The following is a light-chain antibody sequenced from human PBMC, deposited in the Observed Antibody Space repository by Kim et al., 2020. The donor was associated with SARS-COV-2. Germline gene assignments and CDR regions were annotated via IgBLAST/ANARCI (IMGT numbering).Light chain of an antibody. CDR3: QQRSNWPPYT. Sequence: PRERATLSWRARQSGSSYLAWYQQKPGQASRLLIYDASNRGTGIPARFSGSGSGTDFTLTISSLEPEDFAVYYCQQRSNWPPYTFGQGTKLEL. V-gene: IGKV3-11*01. CDR2: DAS. J-gene: IGKJ2*01. CDR1: QSGSSY.